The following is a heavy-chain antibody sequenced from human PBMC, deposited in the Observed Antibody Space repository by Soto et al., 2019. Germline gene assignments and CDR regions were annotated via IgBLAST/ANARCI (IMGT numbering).Heavy chain of an antibody. CDR2: IWYDGSNK. CDR3: AREYCSGGSCSSFDY. Sequence: QVQLVESGGGVVQPGRSLRLSCAASGFTFSSNGMHWVRQAPGKGLEWVAVIWYDGSNKYYSDSVKGRFTISRDNSKNTLYLQMNSLRAEDTAVYYCAREYCSGGSCSSFDYWGQGTLVTVSS. CDR1: GFTFSSNG. V-gene: IGHV3-33*01. J-gene: IGHJ4*02. D-gene: IGHD2-15*01.